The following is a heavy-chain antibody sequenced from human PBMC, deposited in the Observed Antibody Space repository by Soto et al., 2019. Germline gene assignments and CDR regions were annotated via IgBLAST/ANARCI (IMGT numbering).Heavy chain of an antibody. CDR2: ISYDGSNK. CDR1: GFTFSSYA. D-gene: IGHD2-2*01. V-gene: IGHV3-30-3*01. CDR3: ARNIRGCSSTSCTDSYYYYYYGMDV. J-gene: IGHJ6*02. Sequence: GGSLRLSCAASGFTFSSYAMHWVRQAQGKGLEWVAVISYDGSNKYYADSVKGRFTISRDNSKNTLYLQMNSLRAEDTAVYYCARNIRGCSSTSCTDSYYYYYYGMDVLGQGTTVTVSS.